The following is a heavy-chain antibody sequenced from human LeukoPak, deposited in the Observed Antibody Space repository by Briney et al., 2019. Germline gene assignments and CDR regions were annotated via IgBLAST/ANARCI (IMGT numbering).Heavy chain of an antibody. V-gene: IGHV3-48*04. J-gene: IGHJ4*02. CDR2: ISSSGSTI. Sequence: QPGGSLRLSCAASGFTFSSYGMSWVRQAPGKGLEWVSYISSSGSTIYYADSVKGRFTISRDNAKNSLYLQMNSLRAEDTAVYYCARDRSSRGSSNYWGQGTLVTVSS. CDR3: ARDRSSRGSSNY. CDR1: GFTFSSYG. D-gene: IGHD1-26*01.